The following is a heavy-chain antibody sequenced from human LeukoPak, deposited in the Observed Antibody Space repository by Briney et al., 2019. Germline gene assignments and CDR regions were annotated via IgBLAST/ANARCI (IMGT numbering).Heavy chain of an antibody. CDR2: IIPIFGTA. CDR1: GGTFSSYA. Sequence: ATVKVSCKASGGTFSSYAISWVRQAPGQGLEWMGRIIPIFGTANYAQKFQGRVTITTDESTSTAYMELSSLRSEDTAVYYCARELPPVRGKRVAFDIWGQGTMVTDSS. CDR3: ARELPPVRGKRVAFDI. D-gene: IGHD3-10*02. J-gene: IGHJ3*02. V-gene: IGHV1-69*05.